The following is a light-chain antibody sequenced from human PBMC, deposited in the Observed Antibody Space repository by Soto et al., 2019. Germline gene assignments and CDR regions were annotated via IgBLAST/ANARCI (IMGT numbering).Light chain of an antibody. CDR2: SNN. CDR3: AAWDDSTTLV. CDR1: SXNIGSNY. V-gene: IGLV1-47*02. Sequence: QSVLTQPPSASGTPGQRVTISCSGSSXNIGSNYVYWYQQLPGTAPKLLIYSNNQRPSGVPDRFSGSKSGTSASLAISGLRSEDEADYYCAAWDDSTTLVFGGGTKVTVL. J-gene: IGLJ2*01.